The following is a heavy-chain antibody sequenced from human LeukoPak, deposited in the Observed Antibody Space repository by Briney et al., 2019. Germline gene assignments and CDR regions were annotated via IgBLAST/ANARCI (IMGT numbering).Heavy chain of an antibody. Sequence: GGSLRLSCAASGFTFSSYSMNWVRQAPGKGLEWVSYISSSSSTIYYADSVEGRFTISRDNSKNTLYLQMNSLRAEDTAVYYCAKTPVYCSSTSCYYFDYWGQGTLVTVSS. J-gene: IGHJ4*02. CDR2: ISSSSSTI. CDR3: AKTPVYCSSTSCYYFDY. CDR1: GFTFSSYS. D-gene: IGHD2-2*01. V-gene: IGHV3-48*01.